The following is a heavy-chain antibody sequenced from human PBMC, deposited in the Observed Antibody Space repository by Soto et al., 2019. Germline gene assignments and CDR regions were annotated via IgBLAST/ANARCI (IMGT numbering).Heavy chain of an antibody. Sequence: ASVKVSCKDSGYAFTSYAMHWVRQAPGQRLEWMGWINAGNGNTKYSQKFQGRVTITRDTSASTAYMELSSLRSEDTAVYYCAKDYYDSSGYYPPALLFDYWGQGTLVTVS. V-gene: IGHV1-3*01. CDR3: AKDYYDSSGYYPPALLFDY. CDR1: GYAFTSYA. CDR2: INAGNGNT. J-gene: IGHJ4*02. D-gene: IGHD3-22*01.